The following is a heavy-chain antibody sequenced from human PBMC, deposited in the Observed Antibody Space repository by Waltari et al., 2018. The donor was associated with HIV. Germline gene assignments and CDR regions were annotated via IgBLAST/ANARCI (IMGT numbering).Heavy chain of an antibody. CDR3: ARERVTTFGVVIVYEGFDI. J-gene: IGHJ3*02. D-gene: IGHD3-3*01. CDR1: GGSISSGSYF. CDR2: IYTSGST. Sequence: QVQLQESGPGLVKPSQTLSLTCSVSGGSISSGSYFWSWIRQPAGKGLGWIGRIYTSGSTNNNPALKSRVTISGDTSKNQLPLKLRSVTAADTAVYYCARERVTTFGVVIVYEGFDIWGQGTKVIVSS. V-gene: IGHV4-61*02.